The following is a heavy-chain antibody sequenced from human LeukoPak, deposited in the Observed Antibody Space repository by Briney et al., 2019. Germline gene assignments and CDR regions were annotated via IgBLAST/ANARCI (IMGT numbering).Heavy chain of an antibody. V-gene: IGHV4-59*01. CDR3: ARGYSSGWSELGY. Sequence: GSLRLSCAVSGITLSNYGMSWVRQAPGKGLEWIGYIYYSGSTNYNPSLKSRVTISVDTSKNQFSLNLSSVTTADTAVYYCARGYSSGWSELGYWGQGTLVTVSS. D-gene: IGHD6-19*01. J-gene: IGHJ4*02. CDR2: IYYSGST. CDR1: GITLSNYG.